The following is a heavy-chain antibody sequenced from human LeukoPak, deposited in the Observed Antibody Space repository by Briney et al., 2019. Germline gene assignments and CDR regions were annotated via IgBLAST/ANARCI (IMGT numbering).Heavy chain of an antibody. V-gene: IGHV3-30*04. CDR3: VRGKWWNDVEHHSDY. Sequence: PGRSLRLSCAASGFTFIHYSMHWVRQAPGKGLEWVTIISYDGDDKYYADSVKGRFTISRDNSKSTLYLHMNSLRREDTAVYFCVRGKWWNDVEHHSDYWGQGILVTVSS. D-gene: IGHD1-1*01. J-gene: IGHJ4*02. CDR2: ISYDGDDK. CDR1: GFTFIHYS.